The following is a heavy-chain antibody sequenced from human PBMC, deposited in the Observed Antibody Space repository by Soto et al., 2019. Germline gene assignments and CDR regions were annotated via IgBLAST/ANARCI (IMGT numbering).Heavy chain of an antibody. CDR3: ARDFGHGYYLDY. D-gene: IGHD3-3*01. V-gene: IGHV3-48*02. CDR2: ITDSSDTV. CDR1: GFSFSNYN. Sequence: LRLSCVASGFSFSNYNMNWVRHAPGKGLEWVSYITDSSDTVHYADSVGGRFTISRDNAESSLYLQMNSLRDEDTAVYFCARDFGHGYYLDYWGRGTLVTVSS. J-gene: IGHJ4*02.